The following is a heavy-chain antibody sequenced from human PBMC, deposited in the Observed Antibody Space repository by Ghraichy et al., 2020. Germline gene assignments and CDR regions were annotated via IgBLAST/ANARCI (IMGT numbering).Heavy chain of an antibody. Sequence: ASVKVSCKASGYTFTGYYLHWVRQAPGQGLEWMGWINPKSGDTNYAQKFQGRVTMTRDTSIITAYMELTRLRSDDTAVYYCARGFGSTAWFDPWGQGTLVTVSS. CDR3: ARGFGSTAWFDP. V-gene: IGHV1-2*02. CDR1: GYTFTGYY. D-gene: IGHD5/OR15-5a*01. J-gene: IGHJ5*02. CDR2: INPKSGDT.